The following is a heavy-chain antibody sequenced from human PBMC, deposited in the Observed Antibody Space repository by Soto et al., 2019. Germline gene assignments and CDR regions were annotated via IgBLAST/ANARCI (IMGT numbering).Heavy chain of an antibody. CDR1: GFTFSNAW. V-gene: IGHV3-15*07. Sequence: GGSLSLSCAASGFTFSNAWMNWVRQAPGKGLEWVGRIKSKTEGGTTDYAAPVKGRFTISRDDSKNTLYLQMNSLKTEDTAVYYCTTDSAYSGSYFLNFDYWGQGTLVTVSS. J-gene: IGHJ4*02. CDR2: IKSKTEGGTT. D-gene: IGHD1-26*01. CDR3: TTDSAYSGSYFLNFDY.